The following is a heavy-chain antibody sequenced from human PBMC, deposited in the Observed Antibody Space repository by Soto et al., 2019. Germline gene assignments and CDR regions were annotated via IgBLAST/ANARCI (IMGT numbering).Heavy chain of an antibody. V-gene: IGHV3-74*01. J-gene: IGHJ4*02. CDR3: ARDSLDDFWSGYSPFDY. CDR1: GFTFSSYW. Sequence: GGSLRLSCAASGFTFSSYWMHWVRQAPGKGLVWVSRINSDGSSTSYADSVKGRLTISRDNAKKTLYLQMNSLRAEDTAVYYCARDSLDDFWSGYSPFDYWGQGTLVTVSS. D-gene: IGHD3-3*01. CDR2: INSDGSST.